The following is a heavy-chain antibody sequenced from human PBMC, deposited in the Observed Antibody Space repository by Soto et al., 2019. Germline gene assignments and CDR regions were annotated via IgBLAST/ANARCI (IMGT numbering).Heavy chain of an antibody. CDR3: ARGSILGYCSGGSCPSDYYYYGMDV. CDR2: MNPNSGNT. CDR1: GYTFTSYD. D-gene: IGHD2-15*01. V-gene: IGHV1-8*01. J-gene: IGHJ6*02. Sequence: GASVKVSCKASGYTFTSYDINWVRQATGQGLEWMGWMNPNSGNTGYAQKFQGRVTMTRNTSISTAYMELSSLRSEDTAVYYCARGSILGYCSGGSCPSDYYYYGMDVWGQGTTVTVSS.